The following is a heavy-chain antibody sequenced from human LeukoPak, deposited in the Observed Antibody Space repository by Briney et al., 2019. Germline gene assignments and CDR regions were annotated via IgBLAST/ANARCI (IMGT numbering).Heavy chain of an antibody. CDR2: IYHGGDT. CDR3: ASHVKVLGTRGFDY. J-gene: IGHJ4*02. V-gene: IGHV4-39*07. D-gene: IGHD1-1*01. CDR1: GGSISSSSYY. Sequence: MSSETLSLTCTVSGGSISSSSYYWGWTRQPPGKGLEWIGEIYHGGDTNYDPSLKSRVSMSVDRSTNHFSLSLSSVTAADTAIYYCASHVKVLGTRGFDYWGQGTLVTVSS.